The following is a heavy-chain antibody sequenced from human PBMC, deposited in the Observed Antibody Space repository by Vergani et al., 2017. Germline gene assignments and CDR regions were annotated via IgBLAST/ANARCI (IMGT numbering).Heavy chain of an antibody. CDR3: ARQNPYGSAHVDF. V-gene: IGHV4-61*02. D-gene: IGHD3-10*01. Sequence: QVQLQESGPGLVRPSQTLSLTCTVSGGSISSGSYYWNWIRQTPGEGLEWIGCVHRNGNTYYTSSLRSRATISRDTSKNQFSLRLTSVTAADTAVYYCARQNPYGSAHVDFWGRGVLVTVSA. CDR1: GGSISSGSYY. J-gene: IGHJ4*02. CDR2: VHRNGNT.